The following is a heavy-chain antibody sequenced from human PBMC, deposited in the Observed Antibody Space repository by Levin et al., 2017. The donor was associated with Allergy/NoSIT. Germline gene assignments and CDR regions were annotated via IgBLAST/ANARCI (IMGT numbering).Heavy chain of an antibody. J-gene: IGHJ5*02. CDR2: ISSSSSTI. V-gene: IGHV3-48*01. CDR3: ARGRVAAAGGWDNWFDP. D-gene: IGHD6-13*01. Sequence: PGGSLRLSCAASGFTFSSYSMNWVRQAPGKGLEWVSYISSSSSTIYYADSVKGRFTISRDNAKNSLYLQMNSLRAEDTAVYYCARGRVAAAGGWDNWFDPWGQGTLVTVSS. CDR1: GFTFSSYS.